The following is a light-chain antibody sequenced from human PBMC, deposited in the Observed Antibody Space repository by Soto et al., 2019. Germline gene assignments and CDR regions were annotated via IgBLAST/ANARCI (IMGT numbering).Light chain of an antibody. CDR3: QHYYTSYTT. J-gene: IGKJ1*01. CDR2: DAS. V-gene: IGKV3-11*01. CDR1: QSVSSY. Sequence: IVLSQSPATLSLSPGERATLSCRASQSVSSYLAGYQQKPGQAPRLLIYDASNRATGIPARFSGSGSGTDFTLTISRLEPEDFAVYYCQHYYTSYTTFGQGTKVDI.